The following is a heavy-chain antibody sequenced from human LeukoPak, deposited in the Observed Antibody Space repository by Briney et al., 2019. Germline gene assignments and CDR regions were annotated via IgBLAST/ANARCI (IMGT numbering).Heavy chain of an antibody. V-gene: IGHV4-39*07. D-gene: IGHD4-23*01. CDR1: GGSISSSSYY. J-gene: IGHJ4*02. CDR3: AREERLYGGNINY. CDR2: IYYSGST. Sequence: SETLSLTCTVSGGSISSSSYYWGWIRQPPGKGLEWIGSIYYSGSTYYNPSLKSRVTISVDTSKNQFSLKLSSVTAADTAVYYCAREERLYGGNINYWGQGTLVTVSS.